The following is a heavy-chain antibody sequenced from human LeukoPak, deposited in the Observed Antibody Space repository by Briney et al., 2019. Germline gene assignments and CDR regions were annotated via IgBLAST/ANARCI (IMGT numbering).Heavy chain of an antibody. V-gene: IGHV1-69*13. CDR2: IIPIFGRE. J-gene: IGHJ5*02. Sequence: SVKVSCKASGCTFSSYAISWVRQAPGQGLAWMGGIIPIFGRENYAQKFQGRVMIAADEYTSTAYMEQSSLRSEDTAVYYCARLSVPDDHNPMYNWFDPWGQGTLVTVSS. CDR1: GCTFSSYA. CDR3: ARLSVPDDHNPMYNWFDP. D-gene: IGHD1-1*01.